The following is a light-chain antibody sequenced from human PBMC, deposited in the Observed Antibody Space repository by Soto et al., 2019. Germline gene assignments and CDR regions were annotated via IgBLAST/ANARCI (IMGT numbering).Light chain of an antibody. J-gene: IGLJ1*01. CDR1: SSNIGAGFD. V-gene: IGLV1-40*01. Sequence: QSVLTQPPSVSGAPGQRVTISCTGSSSNIGAGFDVHWYQQLPGTAPKLLIYGNSNRPTGVPDRFSGSRSGTSASLAITGLQAEDEADYYCCSYAGTFYVFGPGTKVTVL. CDR3: CSYAGTFYV. CDR2: GNS.